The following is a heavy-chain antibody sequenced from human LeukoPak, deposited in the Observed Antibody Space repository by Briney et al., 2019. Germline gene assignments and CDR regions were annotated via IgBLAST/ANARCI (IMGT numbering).Heavy chain of an antibody. Sequence: GGSLRLSCAASGFTFSSYSMNWVRQAPGKGLEWVSSISSSSSYVYYADSLGGRFTISRDNSKDMLYLQMNSLKVEDTATYYCGKEGGAWGQGTKVTVSS. J-gene: IGHJ5*02. CDR2: ISSSSSYV. V-gene: IGHV3-21*04. CDR1: GFTFSSYS. CDR3: GKEGGA. D-gene: IGHD3-16*01.